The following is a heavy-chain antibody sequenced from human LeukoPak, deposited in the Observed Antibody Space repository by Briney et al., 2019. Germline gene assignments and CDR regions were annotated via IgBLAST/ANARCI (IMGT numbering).Heavy chain of an antibody. D-gene: IGHD3-22*01. V-gene: IGHV4-34*01. Sequence: SETLSLTCAVYGASFNDYYWTWIRQSPGGELEWIGEVNHGGYTNYNPTLKHRVSLSVDTSKNQFSLKVNSVIAADTAVYFCARDMIVGGLGPFDIWGQGTIVTVSS. CDR2: VNHGGYT. J-gene: IGHJ3*02. CDR3: ARDMIVGGLGPFDI. CDR1: GASFNDYY.